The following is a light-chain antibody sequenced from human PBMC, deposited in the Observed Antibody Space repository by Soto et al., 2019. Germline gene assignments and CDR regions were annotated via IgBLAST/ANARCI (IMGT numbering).Light chain of an antibody. CDR3: CSYTTTITYV. CDR2: EVS. Sequence: QSALTQPASVSGSPGQSITISCTGTSSDVGAYNYVSWYQQHPGKVPKLIIFEVSRRPSGISNRFSGSKSGNTASLTISGLQAEDEADYYCCSYTTTITYVFGGGTKVTVL. J-gene: IGLJ2*01. V-gene: IGLV2-14*01. CDR1: SSDVGAYNY.